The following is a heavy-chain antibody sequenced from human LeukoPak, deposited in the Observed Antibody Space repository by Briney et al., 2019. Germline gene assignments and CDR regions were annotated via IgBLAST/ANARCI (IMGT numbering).Heavy chain of an antibody. J-gene: IGHJ6*02. Sequence: GGSLRLSCAASGFAFNDYWMNWVRQVPGKGLMWVARLNSDGTRTTHADPVKGRFTVSRDNAKNTLYLQMNSLRAEDTAVYYCARDRSRWSIAPDADVWGQGTTVTVSS. CDR2: LNSDGTRT. D-gene: IGHD2-15*01. CDR1: GFAFNDYW. V-gene: IGHV3-74*01. CDR3: ARDRSRWSIAPDADV.